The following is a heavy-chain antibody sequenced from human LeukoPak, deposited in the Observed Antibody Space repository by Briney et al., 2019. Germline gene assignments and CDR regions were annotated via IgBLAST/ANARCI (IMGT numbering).Heavy chain of an antibody. J-gene: IGHJ6*01. CDR3: AKPRGVISNY. Sequence: GGSLRLSCAPSGFTFSTSWVNWVRQAPGKGREWVANIKPDGSEKYCVDSVKGRFSISRDNSKNTLFLQMNRLRAEDTAVYYWAKPRGVISNYWGQGNPVTVSS. CDR2: IKPDGSEK. V-gene: IGHV3-7*05. D-gene: IGHD3-10*01. CDR1: GFTFSTSW.